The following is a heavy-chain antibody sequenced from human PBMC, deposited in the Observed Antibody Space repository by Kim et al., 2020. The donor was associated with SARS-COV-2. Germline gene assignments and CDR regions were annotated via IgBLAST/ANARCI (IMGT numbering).Heavy chain of an antibody. CDR3: AKLYGYSYGRSGY. D-gene: IGHD5-18*01. CDR2: ISYDGSNK. Sequence: GGSLRLSCAASGFTFSSYGMHWVRQAPGKGLEWVAVISYDGSNKYYADSVKGRFTISRDNSKNTLYLQMNSLRAEDTAVYYCAKLYGYSYGRSGYWGQGTLVTVSS. CDR1: GFTFSSYG. V-gene: IGHV3-30*18. J-gene: IGHJ4*02.